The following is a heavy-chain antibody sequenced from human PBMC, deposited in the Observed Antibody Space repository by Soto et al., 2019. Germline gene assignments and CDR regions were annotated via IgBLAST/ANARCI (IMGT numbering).Heavy chain of an antibody. CDR2: TYYRSKWYN. CDR3: VRDTGSGSGWYGI. Sequence: PSQTLSLTCAISGDSVSSNNVAWNWIRQSPSRGLEWLGRTYYRSKWYNAYSVSVKSRITNNPDTSKNKFSLQLKSVTPEDTAVYYCVRDTGSGSGWYGIWGQGTQVTVSS. CDR1: GDSVSSNNVA. J-gene: IGHJ4*02. V-gene: IGHV6-1*01. D-gene: IGHD6-19*01.